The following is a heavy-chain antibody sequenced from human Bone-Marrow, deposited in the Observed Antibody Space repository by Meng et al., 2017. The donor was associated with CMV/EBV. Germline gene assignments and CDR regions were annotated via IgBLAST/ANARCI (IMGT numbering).Heavy chain of an antibody. D-gene: IGHD1-26*01. Sequence: GGSLRLTCAASGFTFSSYWMHWVRQAPGKGLVWVSRINSDGSSTSYADSVKGRFTISRENAKNTLYLQMNSLRAEDTAVYYCARAGGTRGYFDYWGQGTLVTVSS. J-gene: IGHJ4*02. V-gene: IGHV3-74*01. CDR3: ARAGGTRGYFDY. CDR1: GFTFSSYW. CDR2: INSDGSST.